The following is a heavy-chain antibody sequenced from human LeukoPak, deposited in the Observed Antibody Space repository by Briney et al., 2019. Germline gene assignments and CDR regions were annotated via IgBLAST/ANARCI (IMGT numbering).Heavy chain of an antibody. CDR3: ATAPKYYYLDV. V-gene: IGHV4-59*07. CDR2: NHYSGCT. J-gene: IGHJ6*03. CDR1: GASITNYY. Sequence: PWDTVSLICSVSGASITNYYLTWVRRSPGKGLECIGYNHYSGCTNYIPSLKSRVTILMDATKNQFSLRLTSVTAADTAVYYCATAPKYYYLDVWGKGTTVTVSS.